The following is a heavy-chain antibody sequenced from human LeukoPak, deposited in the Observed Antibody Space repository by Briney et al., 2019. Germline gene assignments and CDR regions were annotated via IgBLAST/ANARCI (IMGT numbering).Heavy chain of an antibody. CDR2: IYYSGST. J-gene: IGHJ4*02. D-gene: IGHD2-15*01. Sequence: PSETLSLTCTVSGGSISGYYWNWIRQPPGKGLEWIGYIYYSGSTNYNPSLKSRVTISLDTSKNQFSLKLSSVTAADTAVYYCARQTGYVLVSFDFWGQGSLVTVSS. CDR1: GGSISGYY. V-gene: IGHV4-59*08. CDR3: ARQTGYVLVSFDF.